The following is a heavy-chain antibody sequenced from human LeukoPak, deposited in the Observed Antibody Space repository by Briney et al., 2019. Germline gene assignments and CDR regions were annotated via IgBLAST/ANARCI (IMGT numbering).Heavy chain of an antibody. D-gene: IGHD6-13*01. Sequence: SETLSLTCAVYGGSFSGYYWSWIRQPPGKGLEWIGEINHSGSTNYNPSLKSRVTISVDTSKNQFSLKLSSVTAADTAMYYCAREANIATAIVWFDPWGQGTLVTVSS. V-gene: IGHV4-34*01. CDR1: GGSFSGYY. J-gene: IGHJ5*02. CDR2: INHSGST. CDR3: AREANIATAIVWFDP.